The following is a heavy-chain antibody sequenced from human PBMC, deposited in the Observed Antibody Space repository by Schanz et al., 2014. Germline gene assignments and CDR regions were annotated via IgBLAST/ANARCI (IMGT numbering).Heavy chain of an antibody. CDR2: INPNTGGT. V-gene: IGHV1-2*06. CDR3: AREKGHGYSGLS. D-gene: IGHD5-12*01. CDR1: GYNFTAYF. Sequence: QVLLVQSGAEVKQPGASVKVSCKASGYNFTAYFIHWVRQAPGQGLEWMGRINPNTGGTNFAQKLQGRVTRTTDTSITTAYMGLSRPASDDTAVYYCAREKGHGYSGLSWGQGTLLAVSS. J-gene: IGHJ5*02.